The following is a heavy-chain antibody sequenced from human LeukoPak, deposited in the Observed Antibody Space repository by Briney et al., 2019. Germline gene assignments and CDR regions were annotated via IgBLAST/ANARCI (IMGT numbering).Heavy chain of an antibody. CDR1: GGSISSYY. V-gene: IGHV4-59*01. CDR2: IYYSGST. Sequence: SETLSHTCTVSGGSISSYYWSWIRQPPGKGMEWIGYIYYSGSTNYNPSLKSRDTISVDTSKNQFSLKLSSVTAADTAVYYCARLIVPATVLDYWGQGTLVTVSS. CDR3: ARLIVPATVLDY. J-gene: IGHJ4*02. D-gene: IGHD2-2*01.